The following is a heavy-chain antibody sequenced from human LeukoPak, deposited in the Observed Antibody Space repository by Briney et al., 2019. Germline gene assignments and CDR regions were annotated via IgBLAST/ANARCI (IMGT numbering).Heavy chain of an antibody. J-gene: IGHJ4*02. CDR3: ARQYCRGTNCCTGSSYYLDY. V-gene: IGHV5-51*01. CDR2: IYPGDSAT. D-gene: IGHD2-2*02. Sequence: GESLKISCKGSGYSFSNYWIGWVRQMPGKGLEGMGIIYPGDSATRYISSFQGQVTISADKSISTAYLQWSSLKASDTAMYYCARQYCRGTNCCTGSSYYLDYWGQGTLVTVSS. CDR1: GYSFSNYW.